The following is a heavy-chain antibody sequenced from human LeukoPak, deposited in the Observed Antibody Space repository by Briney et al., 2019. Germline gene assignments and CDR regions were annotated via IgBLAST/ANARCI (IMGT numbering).Heavy chain of an antibody. J-gene: IGHJ4*02. D-gene: IGHD3-16*01. CDR3: ARDTSGGARLGY. CDR1: GYTFTGYF. V-gene: IGHV1-2*02. Sequence: GASVKVSCKASGYTFTGYFIHWVRQPPGQGLEWMGWVDPDSGGTNYAQKFQGRVTLTRDTSVNTAYMELSRLTSDDTAIYFCARDTSGGARLGYWGQGTLVTVSS. CDR2: VDPDSGGT.